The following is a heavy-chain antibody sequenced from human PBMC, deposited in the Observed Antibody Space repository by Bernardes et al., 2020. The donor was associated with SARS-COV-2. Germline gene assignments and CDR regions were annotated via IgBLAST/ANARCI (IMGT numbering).Heavy chain of an antibody. CDR3: ARSPVGATDY. Sequence: GGSLRLSRAASGFTLNNFGIHWVRQAPGKGLEWVSLISYEGSKEFYADFVRGRFTISRDNSKRAVYLQMNSLGPEDTAVYYCARSPVGATDYWGQGTLV. CDR2: ISYEGSKE. CDR1: GFTLNNFG. D-gene: IGHD1-26*01. J-gene: IGHJ4*02. V-gene: IGHV3-30*03.